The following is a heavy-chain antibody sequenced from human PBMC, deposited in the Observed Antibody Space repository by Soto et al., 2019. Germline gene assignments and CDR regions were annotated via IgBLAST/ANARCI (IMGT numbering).Heavy chain of an antibody. CDR1: GFPLSTSGVG. V-gene: IGHV2-5*02. CDR3: ADRRRGSDFDY. D-gene: IGHD3-16*01. J-gene: IGHJ4*02. CDR2: IYWDDDK. Sequence: QITLKESGPTLVKPTQTLTLTCTFSGFPLSTSGVGWGWIRQPPGQALEWLALIYWDDDKRYSPTLKSRLTLTKDTSKNQVVLTMTNMDPVDTATYYCADRRRGSDFDYWCQGTLVTVSS.